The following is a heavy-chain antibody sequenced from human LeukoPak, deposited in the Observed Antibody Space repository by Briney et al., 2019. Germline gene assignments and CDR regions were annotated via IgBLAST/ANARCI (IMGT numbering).Heavy chain of an antibody. D-gene: IGHD3-3*01. J-gene: IGHJ6*03. CDR1: GGSISSYY. CDR2: IYYSGST. V-gene: IGHV4-59*01. Sequence: SGTLSLTCTVSGGSISSYYWSWIRQPPGKGLEWIGYIYYSGSTNYNPSLKSRVTISVDTSKNQFSLKLSSVTAADTAVYYCARFGVVTPYYYYYYMDVWGKGTTVTVSS. CDR3: ARFGVVTPYYYYYYMDV.